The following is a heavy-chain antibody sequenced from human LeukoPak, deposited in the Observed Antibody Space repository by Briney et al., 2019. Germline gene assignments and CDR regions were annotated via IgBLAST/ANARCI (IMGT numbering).Heavy chain of an antibody. D-gene: IGHD1-7*01. V-gene: IGHV3-30*02. Sequence: GGSLRLSCAASGFTFSSYGMHWVRQAPGKGLEWVAFIRYDGSNKYYADSVKGRFTISRDNSKNTLYLQMNSLRAEDTAVYYCAKTGVLELRNDAFDIWGQGTMVTVSS. CDR1: GFTFSSYG. CDR2: IRYDGSNK. CDR3: AKTGVLELRNDAFDI. J-gene: IGHJ3*02.